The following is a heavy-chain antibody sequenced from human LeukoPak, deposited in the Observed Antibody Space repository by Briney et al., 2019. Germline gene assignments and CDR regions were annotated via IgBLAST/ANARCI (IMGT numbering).Heavy chain of an antibody. Sequence: SETLSPTCTVSGVSIGSSHYYWGWIRQPAGKGLEWIGRVYFSGSTNYNPSLKGRVTISVDTSENHFSLSLMSVTAADTAVYYCVKDGGHTALDPWGQGTQVTVSS. CDR3: VKDGGHTALDP. J-gene: IGHJ5*02. CDR1: GVSIGSSHYY. CDR2: VYFSGST. V-gene: IGHV4-61*02. D-gene: IGHD3-16*01.